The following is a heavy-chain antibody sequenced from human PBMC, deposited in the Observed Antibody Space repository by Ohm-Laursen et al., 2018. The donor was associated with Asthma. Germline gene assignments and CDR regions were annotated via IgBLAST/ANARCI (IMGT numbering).Heavy chain of an antibody. CDR3: ARCFGVVIPPSNYYYYGMDV. V-gene: IGHV1-46*03. CDR1: GYTFTSYY. D-gene: IGHD3-3*01. CDR2: INPSGGST. J-gene: IGHJ6*02. Sequence: GASVKVSCKASGYTFTSYYMHWVRQAPGQGLEWMGIINPSGGSTSYAQKFQGRVTMTRDTSTSTVYMELSSLRSEDTAVYYCARCFGVVIPPSNYYYYGMDVWGQGTTVTVSS.